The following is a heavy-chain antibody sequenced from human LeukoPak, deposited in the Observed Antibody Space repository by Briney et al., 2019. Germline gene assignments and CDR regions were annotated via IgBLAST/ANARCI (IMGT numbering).Heavy chain of an antibody. D-gene: IGHD2-8*01. CDR2: ISRGVSTR. J-gene: IGHJ4*02. CDR1: GFTISDYH. CDR3: ARGPNPNDFDY. V-gene: IGHV3-11*01. Sequence: GGSLRLSRATSGFTISDYHMSWIRQAPGKGLEWVSYISRGVSTRYYADSVKGRFTVSRDSGKNSLYLQMDSLRAEDTAFYYCARGPNPNDFDYWGQGALVTVSS.